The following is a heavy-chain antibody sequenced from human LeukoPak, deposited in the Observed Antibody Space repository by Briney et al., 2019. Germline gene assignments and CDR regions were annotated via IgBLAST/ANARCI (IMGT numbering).Heavy chain of an antibody. J-gene: IGHJ6*02. CDR2: IIPILGIA. CDR1: GYTFTSYY. Sequence: AAPVKVSCKASGYTFTSYYMHWVRQAPGQGLEWMGRIIPILGIANYAQKFQGRVTITADKSTSTAYMELSSLRSEDTAVYYCARDWYSSSSPRSGMDVWGQGTTVTVSS. CDR3: ARDWYSSSSPRSGMDV. D-gene: IGHD6-6*01. V-gene: IGHV1-69*04.